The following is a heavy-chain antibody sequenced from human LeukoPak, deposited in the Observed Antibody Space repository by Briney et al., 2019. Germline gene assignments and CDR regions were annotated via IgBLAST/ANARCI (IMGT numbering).Heavy chain of an antibody. J-gene: IGHJ4*02. CDR3: ARRLRIAAADPHFDY. D-gene: IGHD6-13*01. Sequence: SETLSLTCAVYGGSFSGYYWSWIRQPPGKGLEWIGEINHSGSTNYNPSLKSRVTISVDTSKNQFSPKLSSVTAADTAVYYCARRLRIAAADPHFDYWGQGTLVTVSS. V-gene: IGHV4-34*01. CDR1: GGSFSGYY. CDR2: INHSGST.